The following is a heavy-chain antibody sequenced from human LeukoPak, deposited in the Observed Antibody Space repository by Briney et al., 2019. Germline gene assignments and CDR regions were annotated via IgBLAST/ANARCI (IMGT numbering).Heavy chain of an antibody. J-gene: IGHJ5*02. CDR3: ARYYGSGSYYSNWFDP. V-gene: IGHV4-59*12. Sequence: SETLSLTCTVSGGSISSYYWSWIRQPPGKGLEWIGYIYYSGSTNYNPSLKSRVTISVDTSKNQFSLKLSSVTAADTAVYYCARYYGSGSYYSNWFDPWGQGTLVTVSS. D-gene: IGHD3-10*01. CDR2: IYYSGST. CDR1: GGSISSYY.